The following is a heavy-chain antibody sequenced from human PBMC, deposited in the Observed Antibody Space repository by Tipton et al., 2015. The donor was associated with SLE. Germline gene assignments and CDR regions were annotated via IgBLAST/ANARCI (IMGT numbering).Heavy chain of an antibody. D-gene: IGHD6-13*01. J-gene: IGHJ6*03. CDR3: ARIGAYTSSWYYYYMDV. CDR1: GGSISGYY. CDR2: IHDSGST. Sequence: TLSLTCTVSGGSISGYYWSWIRQPPGKGLEWIGHIHDSGSTNYDPSLKSRVAISLDTSKNQFSLRLTSVTAADTAVYYCARIGAYTSSWYYYYMDVWGKGTTVTVSS. V-gene: IGHV4-59*01.